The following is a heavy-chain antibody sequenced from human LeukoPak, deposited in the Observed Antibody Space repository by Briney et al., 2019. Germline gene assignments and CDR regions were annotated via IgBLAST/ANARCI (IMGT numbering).Heavy chain of an antibody. CDR2: TYDSRST. CDR3: LRLYGGSG. Sequence: SETLSLTCTVSGGSYCSYDGSWFRQPPGKGVELIGYTYDSRSTSYNPSRKGPVTNSVDKSKNQFSLKLNPVTARAPAVYYCLRLYGGSGWGQGRLVTV. CDR1: GGSYCSYD. V-gene: IGHV4-59*01. J-gene: IGHJ4*02. D-gene: IGHD4-23*01.